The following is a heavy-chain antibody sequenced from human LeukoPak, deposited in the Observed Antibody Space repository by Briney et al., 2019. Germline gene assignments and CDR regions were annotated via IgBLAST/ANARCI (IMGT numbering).Heavy chain of an antibody. CDR1: GGSISSSNW. D-gene: IGHD2-2*01. CDR3: ARAGGVVVPAALDY. J-gene: IGHJ4*02. CDR2: IYHSGST. Sequence: SETLSLTCAVSGGSISSSNWWSWVRQPPGKGLEWIGEIYHSGSTNYNPSLKSRVTISVDKSKNQFSLKLSSVTAADTAVYYCARAGGVVVPAALDYWGQGTLVTVSS. V-gene: IGHV4-4*02.